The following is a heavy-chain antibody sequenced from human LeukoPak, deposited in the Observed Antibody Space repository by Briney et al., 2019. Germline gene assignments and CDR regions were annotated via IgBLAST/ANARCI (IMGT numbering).Heavy chain of an antibody. CDR1: GGSISSGGYY. CDR3: ARDSRIEGLDWFDP. D-gene: IGHD1-26*01. Sequence: PSQTLSLTCTVSGGSISSGGYYWSWIRQPPGKGLEWIGYLYYSGSTYYNPSLESRVTISVDTSKNQFSLKLSSVTAADTAVYYCARDSRIEGLDWFDPWGQGTLVTVSS. CDR2: LYYSGST. J-gene: IGHJ5*02. V-gene: IGHV4-31*03.